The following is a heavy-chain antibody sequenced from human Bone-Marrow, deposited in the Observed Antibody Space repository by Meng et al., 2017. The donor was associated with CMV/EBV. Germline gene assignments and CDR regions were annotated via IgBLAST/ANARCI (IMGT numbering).Heavy chain of an antibody. D-gene: IGHD5-18*01. J-gene: IGHJ4*02. CDR2: IHSGGST. CDR1: GFTVSSNF. V-gene: IGHV3-66*02. CDR3: ANGGYSYGYYFDY. Sequence: GESLKISCAASGFTVSSNFMTWVRQAPGKGLEWVSVIHSGGSTYYADSVKGRFTISRDNSKNTLYLQMNSLRAEDTAVYYCANGGYSYGYYFDYWGQGTLVTVSS.